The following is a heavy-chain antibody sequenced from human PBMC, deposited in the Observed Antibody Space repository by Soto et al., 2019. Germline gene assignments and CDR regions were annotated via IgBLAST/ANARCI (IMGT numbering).Heavy chain of an antibody. CDR2: IIPIFGTA. J-gene: IGHJ4*02. D-gene: IGHD2-15*01. CDR3: ARESRYCSGGSCYFLPGIDY. Sequence: QVQLVQSGAEVKKPGSSVKVSCKASGGTFSSYAISWVRQAPGQGLEWMGGIIPIFGTANYAQKFQGRVTNTADESTSTAYRELGSLRAEDTAVYYCARESRYCSGGSCYFLPGIDYWGQGTLVTVSS. CDR1: GGTFSSYA. V-gene: IGHV1-69*12.